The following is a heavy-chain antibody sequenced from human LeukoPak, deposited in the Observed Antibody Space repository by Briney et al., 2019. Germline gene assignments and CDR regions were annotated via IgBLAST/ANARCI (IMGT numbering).Heavy chain of an antibody. CDR2: IYYSGST. D-gene: IGHD3-22*01. CDR3: ARDTPAYYYDSSGYISFDY. Sequence: PSETLSLTCTVSGGSISSGGYYWSWIRQHPGKGLEWIGYIYYSGSTYYNPSLKSRVTISVDTSKNQFSLKLSSVTAADTAVYYCARDTPAYYYDSSGYISFDYWGQGTLVTVSS. J-gene: IGHJ4*02. CDR1: GGSISSGGYY. V-gene: IGHV4-31*03.